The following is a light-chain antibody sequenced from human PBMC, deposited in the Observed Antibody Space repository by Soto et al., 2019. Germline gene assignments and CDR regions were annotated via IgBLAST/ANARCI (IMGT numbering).Light chain of an antibody. Sequence: EIVLTQSPATLSLSPWEIATLSFMASQSVSSSYLAWYQQKPGQAPRLLIYDASKRATGIPARFSGSGSGTDFTLTISSLEPGDFAVYYCQQRTNWPPRVTFGQGTRLEIK. CDR3: QQRTNWPPRVT. CDR2: DAS. J-gene: IGKJ5*01. CDR1: QSVSSSY. V-gene: IGKV3-11*01.